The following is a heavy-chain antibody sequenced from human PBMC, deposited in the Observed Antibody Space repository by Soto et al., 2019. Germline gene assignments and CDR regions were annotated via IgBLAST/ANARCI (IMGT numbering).Heavy chain of an antibody. Sequence: PGGSLRLSCTASGFTFGDYAMSWVRQAPGKGLEWVGFIRSKAYGGTTEYAASVKGRFTISRDDSKSIAYLQMNSLKTEDTAVYYCTRVSGSYGGLFDYWGQGTLVTVSS. V-gene: IGHV3-49*04. CDR3: TRVSGSYGGLFDY. CDR2: IRSKAYGGTT. D-gene: IGHD1-26*01. J-gene: IGHJ4*02. CDR1: GFTFGDYA.